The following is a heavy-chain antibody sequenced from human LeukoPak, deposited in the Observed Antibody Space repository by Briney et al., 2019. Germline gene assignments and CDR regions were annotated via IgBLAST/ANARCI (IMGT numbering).Heavy chain of an antibody. CDR1: GGTFSGYY. Sequence: SETLSLTCAVYGGTFSGYYWSWIRQPPGKGLEWIGEINHSGRTNYNPSLKSGVTTSVDTSKNQFSMKLSSVTAADTAVYYCARVLRLLSKYCVSSGAPDGYYYYMDVWGKGTTVTVSS. V-gene: IGHV4-34*01. D-gene: IGHD3-22*01. J-gene: IGHJ6*03. CDR3: ARVLRLLSKYCVSSGAPDGYYYYMDV. CDR2: INHSGRT.